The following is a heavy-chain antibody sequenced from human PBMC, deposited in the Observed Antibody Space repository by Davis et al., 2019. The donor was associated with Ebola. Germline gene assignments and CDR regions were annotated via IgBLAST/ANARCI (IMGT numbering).Heavy chain of an antibody. CDR2: IGGGGADT. CDR1: GFTFSTYA. CDR3: AKDDGSGSYSDY. V-gene: IGHV3-23*01. J-gene: IGHJ4*02. D-gene: IGHD3-10*01. Sequence: PGGSLRLSCAASGFTFSTYAMTWVRQAPGKGLEWVSTIGGGGADTYYADSVEGRFTISRDNSKNTLYLQIRSLRAEDTAIYYCAKDDGSGSYSDYWGQGALVTVSS.